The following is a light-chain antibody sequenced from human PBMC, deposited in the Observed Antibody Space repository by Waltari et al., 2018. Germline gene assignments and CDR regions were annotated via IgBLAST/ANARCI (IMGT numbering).Light chain of an antibody. CDR1: SSDVGVYTY. Sequence: QSALTQPRSVSGSPGQSVTLSCPGPSSDVGVYTYVSWYQQHPGRAPKLMIYDVTKRPSGVPDRFSGSKSGNTASLTISGLQAEDESDYFCCSYAGAYTWVFGGGTKVTVL. CDR3: CSYAGAYTWV. J-gene: IGLJ3*02. CDR2: DVT. V-gene: IGLV2-11*01.